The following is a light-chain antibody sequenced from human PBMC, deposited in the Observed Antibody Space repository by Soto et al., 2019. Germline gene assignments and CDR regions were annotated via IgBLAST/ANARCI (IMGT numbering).Light chain of an antibody. J-gene: IGKJ5*01. V-gene: IGKV1-39*01. CDR2: AAS. CDR3: QQNYSNPFD. Sequence: DIQMTQSPSSLSASVGDRVTITCRASQSISSSLNWSQHRPGNAPKLLIYAASTLQNGVPIRFSGSVSGTEFSLTIGSLQPEDSATYYGQQNYSNPFDFGQGQRLEIK. CDR1: QSISSS.